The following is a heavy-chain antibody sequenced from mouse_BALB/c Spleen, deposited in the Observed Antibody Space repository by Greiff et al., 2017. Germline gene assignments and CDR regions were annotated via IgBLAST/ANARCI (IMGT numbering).Heavy chain of an antibody. Sequence: EVKLEESGGGLVQPGGSRKLSCAASGFTFSSFGMHWVRQAPEKGLEWVAYISSGSSTIYYADTVKGRFTISRDNPKNTLFLQMTSLRSEDTAMYYCARWGLRRGFYAMDYWGQGTSVTVSS. CDR2: ISSGSSTI. CDR1: GFTFSSFG. J-gene: IGHJ4*01. CDR3: ARWGLRRGFYAMDY. V-gene: IGHV5-17*02. D-gene: IGHD2-4*01.